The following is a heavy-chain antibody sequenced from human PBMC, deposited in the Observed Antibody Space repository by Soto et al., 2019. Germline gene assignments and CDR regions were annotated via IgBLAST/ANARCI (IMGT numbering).Heavy chain of an antibody. D-gene: IGHD2-2*01. V-gene: IGHV3-21*01. CDR2: ISSSSSYI. J-gene: IGHJ6*02. CDR1: GFTFSSYS. CDR3: ARDLIVVVPAAPDYGMVV. Sequence: GGSLRLSCAASGFTFSSYSMNWVRQAPGKGLEWVSSISSSSSYIYYADSVKGRFTISRDNAKNSLYLQMNSLRAEDTAVYYCARDLIVVVPAAPDYGMVVWRQGTTVTVSS.